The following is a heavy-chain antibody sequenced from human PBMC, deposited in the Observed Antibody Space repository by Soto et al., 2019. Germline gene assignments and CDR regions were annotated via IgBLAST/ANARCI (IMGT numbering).Heavy chain of an antibody. V-gene: IGHV3-23*01. D-gene: IGHD2-21*02. CDR1: GFTFSSYA. J-gene: IGHJ4*02. CDR3: AKDAAGRWIVVVTATYY. CDR2: ISGSGGST. Sequence: EVQLLESGGGLVQPGGSLRLSCAAPGFTFSSYAMSWVRQAPGKWLEWVSAISGSGGSTYYADSVEGRFTISRDNSKTTLYLQMYGLRAEDTAVYYCAKDAAGRWIVVVTATYYWGQGTLVTVSS.